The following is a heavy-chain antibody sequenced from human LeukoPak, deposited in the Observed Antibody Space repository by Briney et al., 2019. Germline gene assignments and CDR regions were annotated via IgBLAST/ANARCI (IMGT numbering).Heavy chain of an antibody. CDR3: ARTQSQSGSYRYYFGY. V-gene: IGHV4-61*08. CDR2: IYYISNT. Sequence: PSETPSLTCTVSGASVGSAGYYWSWIRQPPGGGLEWIGYIYYISNTNYNPSLKSRVTMSVDPSKNQFSLKLNSVTAADTAVYYCARTQSQSGSYRYYFGYWGQGTPVTVSS. D-gene: IGHD1-26*01. CDR1: GASVGSAGYY. J-gene: IGHJ4*02.